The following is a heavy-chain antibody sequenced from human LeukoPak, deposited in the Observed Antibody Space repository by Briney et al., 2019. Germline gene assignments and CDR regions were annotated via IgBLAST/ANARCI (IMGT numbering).Heavy chain of an antibody. CDR2: INPNSGGT. D-gene: IGHD4-17*01. CDR1: GYSFSEYY. CDR3: ARGDYGDRNDY. Sequence: ASVKVSCKASGYSFSEYYVHWVRQAPGQGLEWMGWINPNSGGTNSAQKFQGRVTMTRDTSINTAYVELTILRSDDTAAYYCARGDYGDRNDYWGQGTLITVSS. V-gene: IGHV1-2*02. J-gene: IGHJ4*02.